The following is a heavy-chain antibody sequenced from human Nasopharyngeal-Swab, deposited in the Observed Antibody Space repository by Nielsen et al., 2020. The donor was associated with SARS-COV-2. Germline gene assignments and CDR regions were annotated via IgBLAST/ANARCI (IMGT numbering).Heavy chain of an antibody. J-gene: IGHJ4*02. V-gene: IGHV3-7*03. Sequence: GGSLRLSCAATGFTFSGSWMSWVRQAPGQGLEWVADIKQDGGIKVYVDSVKGRFTISRDNAKNSVYLQMNSLRVEDTAIYYCGRDPAWGAIDFWGRGTLVTVSA. CDR1: GFTFSGSW. CDR3: GRDPAWGAIDF. CDR2: IKQDGGIK. D-gene: IGHD3-16*01.